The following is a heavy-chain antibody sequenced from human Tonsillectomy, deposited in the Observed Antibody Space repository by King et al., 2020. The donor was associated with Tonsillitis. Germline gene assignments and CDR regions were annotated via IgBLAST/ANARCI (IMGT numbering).Heavy chain of an antibody. J-gene: IGHJ5*02. V-gene: IGHV4-61*02. D-gene: IGHD3-3*01. Sequence: VQLQESGPGLVTPSQTLSLTCTVSGGSISSGSYYWRWIRQPAGKGLEWIGRIYTSGSTNYNPSLKSRVTMSVDTSKNQFSLKLSSVTAADTAVYYCARDLSSDFWSGYPNWFDPWGQGTLVTVSS. CDR2: IYTSGST. CDR3: ARDLSSDFWSGYPNWFDP. CDR1: GGSISSGSYY.